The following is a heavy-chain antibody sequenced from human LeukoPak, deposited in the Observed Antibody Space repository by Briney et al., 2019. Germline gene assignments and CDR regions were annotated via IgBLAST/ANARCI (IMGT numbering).Heavy chain of an antibody. CDR1: GFTFSSYS. J-gene: IGHJ6*03. V-gene: IGHV3-21*01. Sequence: GGSLRLSCAASGFTFSSYSMNWVRQAPGKGLEWVSSISSSISYIYYADSVKGRFTISRDNAKNSLYLQMNSLRAEDTAVYYCARAPYCGGDCYLYYYYMDVWGKGTTVTVSS. CDR3: ARAPYCGGDCYLYYYYMDV. CDR2: ISSSISYI. D-gene: IGHD2-21*02.